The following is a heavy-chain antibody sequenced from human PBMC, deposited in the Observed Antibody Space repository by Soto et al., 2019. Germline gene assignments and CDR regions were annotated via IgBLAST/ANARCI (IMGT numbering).Heavy chain of an antibody. CDR1: GGSISSYY. J-gene: IGHJ6*03. V-gene: IGHV4-59*01. CDR3: ARTYYDFWSGYSMNYYMYV. CDR2: IYYSGST. D-gene: IGHD3-3*01. Sequence: SETLSLTCTVSGGSISSYYWSWIRQPPGKGLEWIGYIYYSGSTNYNPSLKSRVTISVDTSKNQFSLKLSSVTAADTAVYYCARTYYDFWSGYSMNYYMYVWGKGTTVTVS.